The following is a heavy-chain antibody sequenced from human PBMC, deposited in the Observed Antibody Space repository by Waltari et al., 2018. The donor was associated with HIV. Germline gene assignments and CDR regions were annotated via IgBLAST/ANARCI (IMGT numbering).Heavy chain of an antibody. CDR1: GGSITSYY. CDR2: IYYSGSI. Sequence: QVLLQESGPGLVKPSETLSLTCTVSGGSITSYYWSWIRQPPGKGLEWIGYIYYSGSINHHPCRKSRATIAVETAKNQGALKLSSVTAAETGGDYWARRGMHYYDSSGYYSWGQGTLVTVSS. CDR3: ARRGMHYYDSSGYYS. V-gene: IGHV4-59*01. J-gene: IGHJ4*02. D-gene: IGHD3-22*01.